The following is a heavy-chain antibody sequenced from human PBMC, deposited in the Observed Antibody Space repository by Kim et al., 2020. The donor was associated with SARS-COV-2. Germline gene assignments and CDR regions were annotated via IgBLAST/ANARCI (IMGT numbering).Heavy chain of an antibody. CDR3: ARDHYGDYNYGMDV. CDR1: GGSISSGGYY. CDR2: IYYSGST. V-gene: IGHV4-31*03. J-gene: IGHJ6*02. Sequence: SETLSLTCTVSGGSISSGGYYWSWIRQHPGKGLEWIGYIYYSGSTYYNPSLKSRVTISVDTSKNQFSLKLSSVTAADTAVYYCARDHYGDYNYGMDVWGQVTTVTVSS. D-gene: IGHD4-17*01.